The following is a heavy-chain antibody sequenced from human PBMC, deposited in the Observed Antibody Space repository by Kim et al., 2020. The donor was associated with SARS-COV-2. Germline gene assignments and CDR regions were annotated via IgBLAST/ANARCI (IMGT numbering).Heavy chain of an antibody. D-gene: IGHD6-13*01. CDR3: ARGWYSSSWYTNSPLPV. J-gene: IGHJ4*02. Sequence: SETLSLTCAVYGGSFSGYYWSWIRQPPGKGLEWIGEINHSGSTNYNPSLKSRVTISVDTSKNQFSLKLSSVTAADTAVYYCARGWYSSSWYTNSPLPVWGQGTLVTVSS. V-gene: IGHV4-34*01. CDR1: GGSFSGYY. CDR2: INHSGST.